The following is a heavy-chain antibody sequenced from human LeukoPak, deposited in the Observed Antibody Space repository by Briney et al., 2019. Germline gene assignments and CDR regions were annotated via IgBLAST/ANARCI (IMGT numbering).Heavy chain of an antibody. V-gene: IGHV1-8*01. Sequence: SGVTVSCKASGYSLTSYEFKWLRQPTEQGMEWMGWRNPNSGNTGYAQKFQGRVTITRNTSISTAYMELSSLRSEDTAVYYCARWRSYGSYYYYGMDVWGQGTTVTVSS. CDR1: GYSLTSYE. CDR2: RNPNSGNT. D-gene: IGHD5-18*01. CDR3: ARWRSYGSYYYYGMDV. J-gene: IGHJ6*01.